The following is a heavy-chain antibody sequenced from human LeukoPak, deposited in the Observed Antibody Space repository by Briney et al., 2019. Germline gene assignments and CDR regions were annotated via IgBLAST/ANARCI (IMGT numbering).Heavy chain of an antibody. CDR2: IYSGGST. Sequence: GGSLRLSCAASGFTVSTYYMTWVRQAPGKGLECVSVIYSGGSTYYADSVKGRFTVSRDNSKNTLYLQMNSLRAEDTAMYYCARGLGYCTSTTCLLPFNYWGQGTLVTVSS. J-gene: IGHJ4*02. V-gene: IGHV3-53*01. D-gene: IGHD2-2*01. CDR3: ARGLGYCTSTTCLLPFNY. CDR1: GFTVSTYY.